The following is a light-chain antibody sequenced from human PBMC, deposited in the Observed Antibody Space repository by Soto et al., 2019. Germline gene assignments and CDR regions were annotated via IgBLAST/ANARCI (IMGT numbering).Light chain of an antibody. CDR2: DAS. CDR1: QSISSY. CDR3: QQHSDWPLFT. J-gene: IGKJ3*01. Sequence: EIVLTQSPGTLSLSPGERATLSCRASQSISSYLAWYQHRPGQAPRLLIYDASNRATGIQARFSGSGSGTDFTLTIAGLEPEDFAVYYCQQHSDWPLFTFGPGTKVDIK. V-gene: IGKV3-11*01.